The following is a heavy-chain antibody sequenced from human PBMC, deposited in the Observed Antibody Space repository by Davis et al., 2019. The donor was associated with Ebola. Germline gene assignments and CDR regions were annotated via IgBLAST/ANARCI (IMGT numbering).Heavy chain of an antibody. V-gene: IGHV3-33*01. J-gene: IGHJ4*02. CDR3: AREDSGSYWSAWGGFSY. CDR2: IYSGGSYT. CDR1: GLKFYASG. D-gene: IGHD1-26*01. Sequence: GGSLRLSCAASGLKFYASGMHWVRQAPGKGLEWVAVIYSGGSYTNYADSVKGRFTISRDNSKDTLYLQMNSLRVEDTAVYYCAREDSGSYWSAWGGFSYWGQGALVTVSS.